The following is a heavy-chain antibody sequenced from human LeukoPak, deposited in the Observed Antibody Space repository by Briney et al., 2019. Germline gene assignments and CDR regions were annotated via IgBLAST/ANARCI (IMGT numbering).Heavy chain of an antibody. V-gene: IGHV6-1*01. CDR2: TYYRSKWYN. CDR1: GDSVSINSAA. CDR3: AREENYYDSSGYYSPYYYYGMDV. D-gene: IGHD3-22*01. Sequence: SQTLSLTCAISGDSVSINSAAWNWIRQSPSRGLEWLGRTYYRSKWYNDYAVSVKSRITINPDTSKNQFSLQLNSVTPEDTAVYYCAREENYYDSSGYYSPYYYYGMDVWGQGTTVTVSS. J-gene: IGHJ6*02.